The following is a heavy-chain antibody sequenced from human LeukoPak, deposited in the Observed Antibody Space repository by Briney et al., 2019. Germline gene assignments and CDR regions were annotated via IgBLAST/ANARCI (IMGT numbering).Heavy chain of an antibody. CDR2: ISYDGSNK. Sequence: GGSLRLSCAASGLTFSSYAMHWVRQAPGKGLEWVAVISYDGSNKYYADSVKGRFTISRDNSKNTLYLQMNSLRAEDTAVYYCARDLRYYDLIWGQGTLVTVSS. J-gene: IGHJ4*02. D-gene: IGHD3-22*01. CDR3: ARDLRYYDLI. V-gene: IGHV3-30-3*01. CDR1: GLTFSSYA.